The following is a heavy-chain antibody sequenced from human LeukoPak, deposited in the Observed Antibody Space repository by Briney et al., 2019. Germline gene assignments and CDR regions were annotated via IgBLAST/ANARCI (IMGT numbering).Heavy chain of an antibody. Sequence: GGSLRLSCAASEFTFHDYGMSWVRQIPGKGLEWVSGINWNGAYADYADFVKGRFTISRDNAKNSLFLQMNSLRAEDTAFYYCARYFDSSGGPFDYWGQGTLVIVSS. CDR3: ARYFDSSGGPFDY. CDR1: EFTFHDYG. J-gene: IGHJ4*02. V-gene: IGHV3-20*04. D-gene: IGHD3-22*01. CDR2: INWNGAYA.